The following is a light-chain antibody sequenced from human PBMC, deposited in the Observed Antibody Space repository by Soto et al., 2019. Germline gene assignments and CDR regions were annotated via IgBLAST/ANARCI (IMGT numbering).Light chain of an antibody. CDR3: QQYSNSPLT. J-gene: IGKJ4*01. Sequence: EILLTQSPATLSVSPGETATLSCRASQNVLSDLAWYQQKPGQAPRLLIYGASSRAAGIPDRFSGSGSGTDFTLTITRLETEDFAVYHCQQYSNSPLTFGGGTKVEVK. CDR1: QNVLSD. V-gene: IGKV3-20*01. CDR2: GAS.